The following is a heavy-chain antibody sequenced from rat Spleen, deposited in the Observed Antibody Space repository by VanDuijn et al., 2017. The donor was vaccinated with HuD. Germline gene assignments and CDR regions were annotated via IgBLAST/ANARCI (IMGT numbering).Heavy chain of an antibody. D-gene: IGHD4-3*01. V-gene: IGHV5-25*01. CDR1: GFTFSNYY. J-gene: IGHJ3*01. CDR2: ISTGGGNT. CDR3: ARHDLDNSGFGFAY. Sequence: EVQLVESGGGLVQPGRSMKLSCAALGFTFSNYYMAWVRQAPTKGLEWVASISTGGGNTYYRDSVKGRFTISRDNAKSTLYLQMDSLRSEDTATYYCARHDLDNSGFGFAYWGQGTLVTVSS.